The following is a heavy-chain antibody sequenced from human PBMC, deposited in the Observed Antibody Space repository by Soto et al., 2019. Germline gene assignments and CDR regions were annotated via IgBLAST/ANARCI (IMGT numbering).Heavy chain of an antibody. CDR2: IIPMLDLA. CDR1: GGTFNHHY. D-gene: IGHD6-19*01. Sequence: QVQLVQSGAEVRKPGASVKVSCKASGGTFNHHYIDWVRQAPGQGLEWMGRIIPMLDLANYAQKFQGRVTITADKFTSTAYMDLRSLRSEDTAVYYCAREGAVAGFDYWGQGTLVTVST. CDR3: AREGAVAGFDY. V-gene: IGHV1-69*04. J-gene: IGHJ4*02.